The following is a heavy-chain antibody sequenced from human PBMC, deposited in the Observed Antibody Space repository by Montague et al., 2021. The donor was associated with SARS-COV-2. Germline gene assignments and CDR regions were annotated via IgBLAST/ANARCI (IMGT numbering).Heavy chain of an antibody. J-gene: IGHJ2*01. D-gene: IGHD2-15*01. Sequence: TLSLTCTVSGGSISSGGYYWSWIRQRPGKGREGIGYIHYSGSTYYNPSLKSRVTISVGTSKNQFSLKLSSVTAADTAVYYCVRVLCEYCSGGSCSRSWYFDLWGRGTLVTVSS. CDR2: IHYSGST. CDR1: GGSISSGGYY. V-gene: IGHV4-31*03. CDR3: VRVLCEYCSGGSCSRSWYFDL.